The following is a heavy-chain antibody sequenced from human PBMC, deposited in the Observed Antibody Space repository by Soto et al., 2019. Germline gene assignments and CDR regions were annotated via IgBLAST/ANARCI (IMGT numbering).Heavy chain of an antibody. Sequence: QVQLVESGGGLVKPGGSLRLSCVASGFTLSDYYMSRIRQAPGKGLEWVSYISSSGTIDNYADAGKGRFTISRDNGKNSLFLQMNGLRADDTAVYYCARRTMGNYYYMDVWCKGTTVTVSS. V-gene: IGHV3-11*01. J-gene: IGHJ6*03. CDR1: GFTLSDYY. CDR2: ISSSGTID. CDR3: ARRTMGNYYYMDV. D-gene: IGHD3-10*01.